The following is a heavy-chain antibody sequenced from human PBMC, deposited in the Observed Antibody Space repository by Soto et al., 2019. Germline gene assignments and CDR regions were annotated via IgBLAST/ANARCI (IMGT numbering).Heavy chain of an antibody. CDR2: ISSSSSYI. J-gene: IGHJ3*02. V-gene: IGHV3-21*01. D-gene: IGHD2-15*01. CDR3: ARPPGYCSGGSCRPGDDAFDI. Sequence: GGSLRLSCAASGFTFSSYSMNWVRQAPGKGLEWVSSISSSSSYIYYADSVKGRFTISRDNAKNSLYLQMNSLRAEDTAVYYCARPPGYCSGGSCRPGDDAFDILGQGTMVTVSS. CDR1: GFTFSSYS.